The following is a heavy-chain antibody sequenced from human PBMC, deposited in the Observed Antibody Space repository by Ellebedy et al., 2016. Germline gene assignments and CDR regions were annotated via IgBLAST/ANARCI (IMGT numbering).Heavy chain of an antibody. Sequence: GGSLRLXXAVSGFTFSSYWMSWVRQAPGKGLEWVANIKQDGSEKYYVDSVKGRFTISRDNAKNSLYLQMNSLRAEDTAVYYCARDLNRDLYYYYYYMDVWGKGTTVTVSS. CDR2: IKQDGSEK. V-gene: IGHV3-7*01. D-gene: IGHD2/OR15-2a*01. J-gene: IGHJ6*03. CDR3: ARDLNRDLYYYYYYMDV. CDR1: GFTFSSYW.